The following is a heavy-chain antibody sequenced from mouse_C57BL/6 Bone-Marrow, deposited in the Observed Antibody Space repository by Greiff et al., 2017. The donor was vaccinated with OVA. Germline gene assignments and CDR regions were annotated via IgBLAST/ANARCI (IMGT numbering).Heavy chain of an antibody. J-gene: IGHJ1*03. CDR3: TSRGYYGSSWYFDV. Sequence: EVKVVESGEGLVKPGGSLKLSCAASGFTFSSYAMSWVRQTPEKRLEWVAYISSGGDYIYYADTVKGRFTISRDNARNTLYLQMSSLKSEDTAMYYCTSRGYYGSSWYFDVWGTGTTVTVSS. CDR1: GFTFSSYA. D-gene: IGHD1-1*01. CDR2: ISSGGDYI. V-gene: IGHV5-9-1*02.